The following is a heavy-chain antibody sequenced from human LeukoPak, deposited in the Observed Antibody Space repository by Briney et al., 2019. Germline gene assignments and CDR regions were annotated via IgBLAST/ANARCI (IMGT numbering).Heavy chain of an antibody. J-gene: IGHJ4*02. CDR3: AGDPSGSGWSLNN. D-gene: IGHD6-19*01. V-gene: IGHV3-33*01. Sequence: PGGSLRLSCTASGFNFGSDAMHWVRQAPGKGLEWVAFIWYDGGNDHYADSVKGRFTISRDNSKNTVCLQMNSLRVEDTAVYYCAGDPSGSGWSLNNWGQGTLVTVSS. CDR2: IWYDGGND. CDR1: GFNFGSDA.